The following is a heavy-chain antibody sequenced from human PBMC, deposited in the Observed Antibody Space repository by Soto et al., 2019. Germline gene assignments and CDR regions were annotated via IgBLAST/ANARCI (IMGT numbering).Heavy chain of an antibody. V-gene: IGHV1-46*01. J-gene: IGHJ6*02. Sequence: GASVKVSCKASGYTFTSYYMHWVRQAPGQGLEWMGIINPSGGSTSYAQKFQGRVTMTRDTSTSTVYMELSSLRSEDTAVYYCARDLVVLMVYAIPYYYYYGMDVWRQRTTLTVSS. CDR1: GYTFTSYY. CDR3: ARDLVVLMVYAIPYYYYYGMDV. D-gene: IGHD2-8*01. CDR2: INPSGGST.